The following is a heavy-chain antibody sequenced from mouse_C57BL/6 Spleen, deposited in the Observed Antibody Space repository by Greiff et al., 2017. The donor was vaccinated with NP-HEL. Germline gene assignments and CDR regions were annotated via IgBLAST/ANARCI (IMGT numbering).Heavy chain of an antibody. D-gene: IGHD1-1*01. CDR1: GYSFTGYF. CDR2: INPYNGDT. CDR3: ARGATVVATGGYFDV. J-gene: IGHJ1*03. V-gene: IGHV1-20*01. Sequence: VQLQQSGPELVKPGDSVKISCKASGYSFTGYFMNWVMQSHGKSLEWIGRINPYNGDTFYNQKFKGKATLTVDKSSSTAHMELRSLTSEDSAVYYCARGATVVATGGYFDVWGTGTTVTVSS.